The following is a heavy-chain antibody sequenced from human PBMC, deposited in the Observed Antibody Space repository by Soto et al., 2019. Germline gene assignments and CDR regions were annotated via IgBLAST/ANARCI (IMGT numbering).Heavy chain of an antibody. V-gene: IGHV4-59*01. CDR2: IYYSGST. CDR1: GGSISSYY. CDR3: ARETLLDGSGSYLLARYYYYMDV. J-gene: IGHJ6*03. D-gene: IGHD3-10*01. Sequence: SETLSLTCTVSGGSISSYYWSWIRQPPGKGLEWIGYIYYSGSTNYNPSLKSRVTISVDTSKNQFSLKLSSVTAADTAVYYCARETLLDGSGSYLLARYYYYMDVWGKGTTVTVSS.